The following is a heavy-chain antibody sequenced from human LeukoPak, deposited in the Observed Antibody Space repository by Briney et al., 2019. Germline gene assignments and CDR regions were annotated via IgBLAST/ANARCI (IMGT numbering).Heavy chain of an antibody. J-gene: IGHJ5*02. Sequence: SETLSLICTVPGGSISTYYWMWIRQPPGKGLEWIGCTHYSGSTNYNPSLKSRVTMSVDTSKNLFSLKLSSVTAADSAVYYCARGDMMLRGVIDEIDPWGQGTLVTVSS. D-gene: IGHD3-10*01. CDR3: ARGDMMLRGVIDEIDP. CDR2: THYSGST. V-gene: IGHV4-59*01. CDR1: GGSISTYY.